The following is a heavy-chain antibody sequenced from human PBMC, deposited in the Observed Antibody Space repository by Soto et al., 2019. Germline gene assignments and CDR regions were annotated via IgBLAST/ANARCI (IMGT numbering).Heavy chain of an antibody. CDR1: GGSINNHY. CDR2: VYYTGST. CDR3: ARANWYSEY. V-gene: IGHV4-59*11. Sequence: QVHLQESGPGLVKPSETLSLTCSVSGGSINNHYWGWIRQPPGKGLEWIGYVYYTGSTNYNPSLPSRVTMSVDTAKNQFSLNLTSLPAADTAIYYCARANWYSEYWGQGTLVTVSS. D-gene: IGHD7-27*01. J-gene: IGHJ4*02.